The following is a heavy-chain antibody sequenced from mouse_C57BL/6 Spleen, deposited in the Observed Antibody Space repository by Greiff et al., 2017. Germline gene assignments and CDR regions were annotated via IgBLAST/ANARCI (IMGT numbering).Heavy chain of an antibody. V-gene: IGHV1-18*01. CDR3: ARSVYYEPPYYFDY. J-gene: IGHJ2*01. CDR1: GYTFTDYN. D-gene: IGHD1-1*02. Sequence: DVHLVESGPELVKPGASVKIPCKASGYTFTDYNMDWVKQSHGKSLEWIGDINPNNGGTIYNQKFKGKATLTVDKSSSTAYMELRSLTSEDTAVYYCARSVYYEPPYYFDYWGQGTTLTVSS. CDR2: INPNNGGT.